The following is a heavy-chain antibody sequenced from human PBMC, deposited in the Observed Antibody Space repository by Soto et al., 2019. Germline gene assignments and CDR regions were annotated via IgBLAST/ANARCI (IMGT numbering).Heavy chain of an antibody. CDR2: IYYSGST. D-gene: IGHD1-26*01. V-gene: IGHV4-39*01. CDR3: ARPTSGSFFEFDY. CDR1: GEYIGSTTYY. Sequence: SETLSLTCTVSGEYIGSTTYYWGWVRQPPGKGLEWIGNIYYSGSTYYNPSLKSRVTISVDTSKNQFSLRLNPVTAADTAVYFCARPTSGSFFEFDYWGLGTLVSVSS. J-gene: IGHJ4*02.